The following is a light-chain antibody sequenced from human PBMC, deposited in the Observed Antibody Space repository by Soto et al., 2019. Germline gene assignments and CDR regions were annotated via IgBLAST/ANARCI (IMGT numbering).Light chain of an antibody. J-gene: IGLJ3*02. CDR2: EVY. CDR3: CSSVGGSTRV. Sequence: QSALTQPASVSGSPGQSITISCTGTSSDVGGYNRVSWYQQNPGKAPTLMIYEVYKRPSGVSNRFSGSKSGITASLTISGLQAEDEADYYCCSSVGGSTRVFGGGTKLTVL. V-gene: IGLV2-23*02. CDR1: SSDVGGYNR.